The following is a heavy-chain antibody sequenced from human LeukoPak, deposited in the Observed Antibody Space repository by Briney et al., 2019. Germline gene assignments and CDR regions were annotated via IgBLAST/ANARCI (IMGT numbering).Heavy chain of an antibody. Sequence: GASVKVSCKASGYTFTSYYMHWVRQAPGQGLEWMGIINPSGGSTSYAQKFQGRVTMTRDMSTSTAYMELSRLRSDDTAVYYCARLRYCSGGSCYRFDPWGQGTLVTVSS. CDR3: ARLRYCSGGSCYRFDP. V-gene: IGHV1-46*01. D-gene: IGHD2-15*01. CDR2: INPSGGST. J-gene: IGHJ5*02. CDR1: GYTFTSYY.